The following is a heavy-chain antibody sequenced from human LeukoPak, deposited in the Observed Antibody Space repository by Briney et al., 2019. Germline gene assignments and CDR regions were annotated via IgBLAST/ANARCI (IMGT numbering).Heavy chain of an antibody. Sequence: GESLKTSCKGSGYIFTDFWIGWVRQMPGKGLEWMGIIYISDSDTIYSPSFQGQVTISADKSISTAYLQWSSLKASDTAMYYCTTNFGYGSSWYGYWGQGTLVTVSS. D-gene: IGHD6-13*01. CDR3: TTNFGYGSSWYGY. V-gene: IGHV5-51*01. J-gene: IGHJ4*02. CDR1: GYIFTDFW. CDR2: IYISDSDT.